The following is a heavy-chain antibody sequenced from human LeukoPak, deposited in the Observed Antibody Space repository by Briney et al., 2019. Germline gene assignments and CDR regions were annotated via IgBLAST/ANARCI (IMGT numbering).Heavy chain of an antibody. CDR2: IYYSGNT. Sequence: PSETLSLTCTVSAGSISSDSYYWGWIRQPPGKGLEWIGTIYYSGNTYYNPSLKSRLTISVDTSKNQFSLKLSSVTPADTAVYYCARVRYSGYGDFDYWGQGTLVTVSS. D-gene: IGHD5-12*01. CDR1: AGSISSDSYY. V-gene: IGHV4-39*07. CDR3: ARVRYSGYGDFDY. J-gene: IGHJ4*02.